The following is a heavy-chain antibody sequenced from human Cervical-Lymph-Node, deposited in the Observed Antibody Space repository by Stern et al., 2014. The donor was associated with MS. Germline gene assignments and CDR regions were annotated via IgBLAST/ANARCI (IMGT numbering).Heavy chain of an antibody. D-gene: IGHD2-2*01. Sequence: DQLVESGAEVKKPGASVKVSCKASGYTFSSYDITWVRQASGHGLEWMGWMNPHSGNTGYAQKFKGRVSMTSDPSISTVYMELTSLTSDDTAVYFCARAVRNQLLSEYWGQGTLVTVSS. CDR1: GYTFSSYD. CDR2: MNPHSGNT. V-gene: IGHV1-8*01. CDR3: ARAVRNQLLSEY. J-gene: IGHJ4*02.